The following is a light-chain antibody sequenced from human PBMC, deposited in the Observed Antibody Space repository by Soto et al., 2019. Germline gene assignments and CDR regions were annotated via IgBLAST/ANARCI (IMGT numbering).Light chain of an antibody. CDR2: LGS. J-gene: IGKJ1*01. CDR3: MEAQQIPRT. V-gene: IGKV2-28*01. Sequence: IVMTQSPLSLSAPPGEPASISCRSSQSVLHSSGDNYLDWYLQRKGQSPQILIYLGSKRASGVSDRFRGSGSGTRFPLRLSRVEAEDVRFYYCMEAQQIPRTFGQGTKVDI. CDR1: QSVLHSSGDNY.